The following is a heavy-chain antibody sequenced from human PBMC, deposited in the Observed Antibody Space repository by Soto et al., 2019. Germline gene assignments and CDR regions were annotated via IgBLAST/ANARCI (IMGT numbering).Heavy chain of an antibody. CDR1: GFTFSSYA. V-gene: IGHV3-30-3*01. D-gene: IGHD3-3*01. J-gene: IGHJ4*02. Sequence: QVQLVESGGGVVQPGRSLRLSCAASGFTFSSYAMHWVRQAPGKGLEWVAVISYDGSNKYYADSVKGRFTISRDNSKNTLYLQMNSLGAEDTAVYYCAREGQELRFLEWLYVAGWMDYWGQGTLVTVSS. CDR3: AREGQELRFLEWLYVAGWMDY. CDR2: ISYDGSNK.